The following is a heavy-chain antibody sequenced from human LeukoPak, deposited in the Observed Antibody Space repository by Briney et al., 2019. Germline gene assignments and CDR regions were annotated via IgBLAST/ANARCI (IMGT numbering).Heavy chain of an antibody. Sequence: GGSLRLSCEASGITISSAWMSWVRQAPGKGLEWVGFIRSKVYGGTTEYAASVKGRFTISRDDSKSIAYLQMNSLKTEDTAVYYCTRVPIDDIVVVVAADPNWFDPWGQGTLVTVSS. J-gene: IGHJ5*02. V-gene: IGHV3-49*04. CDR1: GITISSAW. D-gene: IGHD2-15*01. CDR3: TRVPIDDIVVVVAADPNWFDP. CDR2: IRSKVYGGTT.